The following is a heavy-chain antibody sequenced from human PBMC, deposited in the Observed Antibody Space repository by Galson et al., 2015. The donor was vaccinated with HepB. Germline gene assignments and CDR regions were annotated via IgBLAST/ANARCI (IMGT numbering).Heavy chain of an antibody. V-gene: IGHV3-64D*06. Sequence: SLRLSCAVSGFTFRSYAMHWVRQAPGKGLKYVSGISNNGGITDYAYYADSVTGRFTISRDISKNTLYLQMSSLRAEDTAVYYCVKDIRWNSYGMDVWGQGTTVTVSS. CDR2: ISNNGGITDYA. D-gene: IGHD1-7*01. J-gene: IGHJ6*01. CDR3: VKDIRWNSYGMDV. CDR1: GFTFRSYA.